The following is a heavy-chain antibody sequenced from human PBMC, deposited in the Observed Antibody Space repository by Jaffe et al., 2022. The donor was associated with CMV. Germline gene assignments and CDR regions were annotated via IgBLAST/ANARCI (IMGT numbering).Heavy chain of an antibody. J-gene: IGHJ3*02. CDR2: IYYSGST. CDR3: ARGAVAAEEYAFDI. CDR1: GGSISSSSYY. V-gene: IGHV4-39*01. Sequence: QLQLQESGPGLVKPSETLSLTCTVSGGSISSSSYYWGWIRQPPGKGLEWIGSIYYSGSTYYNPSLKSRVTISVDTSKNQFSLKLSSVTAADTAVYYCARGAVAAEEYAFDIWGQGTMVTVSS. D-gene: IGHD6-19*01.